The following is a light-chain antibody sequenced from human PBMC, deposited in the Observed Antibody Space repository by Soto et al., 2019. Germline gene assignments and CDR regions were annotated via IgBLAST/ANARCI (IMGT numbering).Light chain of an antibody. J-gene: IGLJ2*01. CDR2: RST. CDR1: SSNIGRNY. V-gene: IGLV1-47*01. CDR3: AAWDDSLSGVV. Sequence: QSVLTQPPSASGTPGQTVTISCSGSSSNIGRNYVYWYQQLPGTAPKLLIYRSTQRPSGVPDRFSGSKSGTSASLAISGLRSEEEADYYWAAWDDSLSGVVFGGGTKVTVL.